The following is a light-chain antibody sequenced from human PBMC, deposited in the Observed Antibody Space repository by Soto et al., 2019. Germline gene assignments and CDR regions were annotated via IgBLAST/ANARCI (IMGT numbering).Light chain of an antibody. CDR2: GAS. J-gene: IGKJ2*01. Sequence: DIVLTQSPGTLSLSPGERATLSCRASQSVSSTYIAWYQQNPGRAPRLLIYGASCRATGIPDRFSGSGAGTDFTLTISRLEPEDFAVYFCQQYGRSPPFTFGQGTKVEIK. V-gene: IGKV3-20*01. CDR1: QSVSSTY. CDR3: QQYGRSPPFT.